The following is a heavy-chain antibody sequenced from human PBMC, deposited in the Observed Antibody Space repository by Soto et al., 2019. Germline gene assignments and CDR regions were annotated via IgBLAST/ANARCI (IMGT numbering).Heavy chain of an antibody. Sequence: GESLKISCMGSGYSFTSYWISWVRQMPGKGLEWMGRIDPSDSYTNYSPSFQGHVTISADKSISTAYLQWSSLKASDTAMYYCARHFSYSSSFPGRRFDPWGQGTLVTVSS. J-gene: IGHJ5*02. CDR2: IDPSDSYT. D-gene: IGHD6-13*01. CDR3: ARHFSYSSSFPGRRFDP. V-gene: IGHV5-10-1*01. CDR1: GYSFTSYW.